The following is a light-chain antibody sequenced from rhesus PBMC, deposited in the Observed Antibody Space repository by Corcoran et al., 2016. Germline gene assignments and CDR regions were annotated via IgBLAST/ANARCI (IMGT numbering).Light chain of an antibody. V-gene: IGLV2S7*01. CDR2: GVS. Sequence: QSAPTQPPSVSGSPGQSVSISCTGTSNDIGGYNYVSWYQQHPGKAPKLMIYGVSNRPSGVSDRFSGSKSGNTASLTISGLQAEDEADYYCCSYTTSSTDVFGSGTKLTVL. CDR3: CSYTTSSTDV. CDR1: SNDIGGYNY. J-gene: IGLJ6*01.